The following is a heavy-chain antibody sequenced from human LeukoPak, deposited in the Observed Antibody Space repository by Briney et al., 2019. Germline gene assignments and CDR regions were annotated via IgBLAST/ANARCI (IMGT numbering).Heavy chain of an antibody. CDR3: ARQPTSTHCSNTNCVSHAFDI. J-gene: IGHJ3*02. CDR2: INDSGST. Sequence: SETLSLTCAVYGGSFSDYYWTWIRQPPGRGLEWIGEINDSGSTNYNPSVKSRVTISVDTSKKQFSLKLNSVTAADTAVYYYARQPTSTHCSNTNCVSHAFDIWGQGTVVTLSS. CDR1: GGSFSDYY. V-gene: IGHV4-34*01. D-gene: IGHD2-2*01.